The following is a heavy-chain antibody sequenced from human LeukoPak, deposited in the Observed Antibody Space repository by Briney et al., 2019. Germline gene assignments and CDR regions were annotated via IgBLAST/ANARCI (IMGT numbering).Heavy chain of an antibody. CDR1: GFTFRSYA. Sequence: GGSLRLSCAASGFTFRSYAMSWVRQAPGKGLEWVSAISDSGGRTFHADSVKGRFTISRDNSKNTLYLQMSSLRVEDTAVYYCAKKAEAYGDSVTQHWGQGTLVSVSS. CDR2: ISDSGGRT. J-gene: IGHJ1*01. CDR3: AKKAEAYGDSVTQH. D-gene: IGHD4-17*01. V-gene: IGHV3-23*01.